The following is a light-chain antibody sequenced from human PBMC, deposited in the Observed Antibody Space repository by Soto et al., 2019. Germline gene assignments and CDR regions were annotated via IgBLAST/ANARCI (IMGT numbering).Light chain of an antibody. J-gene: IGKJ1*01. V-gene: IGKV1-5*01. CDR1: EFISDW. CDR2: DAS. CDR3: QHYNSYSRA. Sequence: DIQMTRAPSTLTASVGDRVSMTCRPSEFISDWLAWYQQKPGQAPKLLTYDASTLESGVPGRFSGSGVGTDFTLTISGLQPEDFATYHCQHYNSYSRAFGQGTKVDIK.